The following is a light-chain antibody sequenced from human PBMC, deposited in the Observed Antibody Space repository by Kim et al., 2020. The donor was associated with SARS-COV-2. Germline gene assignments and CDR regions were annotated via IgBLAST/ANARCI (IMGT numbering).Light chain of an antibody. V-gene: IGLV2-11*03. CDR2: DVS. Sequence: GQSVTISCTGTRSDIGGYDYVSWYRQDPGKAPKLLIFDVSRRPSGVPDRFSGSKSGNTASLTISGLQAEDDADFYCCSYAGRYSWVFGGGTRLTVL. CDR1: RSDIGGYDY. CDR3: CSYAGRYSWV. J-gene: IGLJ3*02.